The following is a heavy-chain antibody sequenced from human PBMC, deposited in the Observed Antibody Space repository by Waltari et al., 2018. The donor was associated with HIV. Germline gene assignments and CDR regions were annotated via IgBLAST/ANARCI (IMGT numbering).Heavy chain of an antibody. J-gene: IGHJ4*02. CDR3: AREIIGRNEYESGNYYYFDY. CDR1: GFTLSMYN. CDR2: ISARGNSR. D-gene: IGHD3-10*01. Sequence: GFTLSMYNMNWVRQAPGKGLEWISYISARGNSRHYADSVKGRFTISRDNVKNSVYLQMNSLRVDDTAVYFCAREIIGRNEYESGNYYYFDYWGQGTLVTVSS. V-gene: IGHV3-48*04.